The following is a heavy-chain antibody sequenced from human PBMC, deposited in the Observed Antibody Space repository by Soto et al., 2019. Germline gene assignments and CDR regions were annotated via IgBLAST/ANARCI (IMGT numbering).Heavy chain of an antibody. CDR3: AKGPPTRFLEWLFNDY. CDR1: GFTFSSYA. D-gene: IGHD3-3*01. CDR2: ISGSGGST. V-gene: IGHV3-23*01. J-gene: IGHJ4*02. Sequence: GGSLRLSCAASGFTFSSYAMSWVRQAPGKGLEWVSAISGSGGSTYYADSVKGRFTISRDNSKNTLYLQMNSLRAEDTAVYYCAKGPPTRFLEWLFNDYWGQGTLVTVSS.